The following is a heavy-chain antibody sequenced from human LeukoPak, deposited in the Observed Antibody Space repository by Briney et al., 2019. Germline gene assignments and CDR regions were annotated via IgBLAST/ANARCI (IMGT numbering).Heavy chain of an antibody. D-gene: IGHD6-13*01. J-gene: IGHJ4*02. V-gene: IGHV4-30-2*01. CDR3: ARSKYSGSWYGDLDY. Sequence: SETLSLTCTVSGGSISSGGYYWSWIRQPPGKGLEWIGYIYHSGSTYHNPSLKSRVTISVDRSKNQFSLKLSSVTAADTAVYYCARSKYSGSWYGDLDYWGQGTLVTVSS. CDR2: IYHSGST. CDR1: GGSISSGGYY.